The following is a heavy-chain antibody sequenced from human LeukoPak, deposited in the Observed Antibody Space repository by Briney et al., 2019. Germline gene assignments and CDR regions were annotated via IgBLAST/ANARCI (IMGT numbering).Heavy chain of an antibody. CDR3: ARGSGSYGGGFDY. J-gene: IGHJ4*02. V-gene: IGHV4-61*02. CDR1: GGSISSGSYY. Sequence: SETLSLTCTVSGGSISSGSYYWSWIRQPAGKGLEWIGRIYTSGSTNYNPSLKSRVTISVDTSKNQFSLKLSSVTAADTAVYYCARGSGSYGGGFDYWGQGTLVTVSS. D-gene: IGHD3-10*01. CDR2: IYTSGST.